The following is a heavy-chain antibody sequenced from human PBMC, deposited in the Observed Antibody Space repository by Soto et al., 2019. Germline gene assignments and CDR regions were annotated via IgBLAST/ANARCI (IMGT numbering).Heavy chain of an antibody. J-gene: IGHJ6*02. CDR1: GGSVSSGCYY. Sequence: SEPLSLTCTVSGGSVSSGCYYWSWIRQHPGKGLEWIGYIYYSGSTYYNPSLKSRVTISVDTSKNQFSLKLSSVTAADTAVYYCAIDQGGVQPRSYYYYGMDVWGQGTTVTVSS. D-gene: IGHD6-13*01. CDR2: IYYSGST. CDR3: AIDQGGVQPRSYYYYGMDV. V-gene: IGHV4-31*03.